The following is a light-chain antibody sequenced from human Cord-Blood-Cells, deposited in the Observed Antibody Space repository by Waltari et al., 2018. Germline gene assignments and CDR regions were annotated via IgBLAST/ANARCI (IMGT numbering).Light chain of an antibody. J-gene: IGKJ2*01. Sequence: EIVMTQSPATLSVSPGKRATLSCRASQSVSSNLAWYQQKPGQAPRLLFYGASTRATGIPARFSGSGSGTEFTLTISSLQSEDFAVYYCQQYNNWPRTFGQGTKLEIK. CDR2: GAS. CDR1: QSVSSN. V-gene: IGKV3-15*01. CDR3: QQYNNWPRT.